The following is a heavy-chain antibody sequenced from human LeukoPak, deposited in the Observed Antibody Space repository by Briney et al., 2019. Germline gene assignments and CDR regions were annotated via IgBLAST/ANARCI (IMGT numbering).Heavy chain of an antibody. D-gene: IGHD3-10*01. Sequence: PGGSPRLSCAASGFTFSSYWMSWVRQAPGKGLGWVANIKPDGSEKYYVDSVKGRFTISRDNARTSLYLQMNSLRAEDTAVYYCARVRGSYSFDYWGQGTLVTVSS. V-gene: IGHV3-7*01. CDR2: IKPDGSEK. CDR3: ARVRGSYSFDY. J-gene: IGHJ4*02. CDR1: GFTFSSYW.